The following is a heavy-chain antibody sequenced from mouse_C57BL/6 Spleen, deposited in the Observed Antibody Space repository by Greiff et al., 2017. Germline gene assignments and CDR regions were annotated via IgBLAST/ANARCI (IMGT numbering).Heavy chain of an antibody. CDR2: INPGSGGT. V-gene: IGHV1-54*01. CDR3: ARRYGSSPYYYAMDY. D-gene: IGHD1-1*01. J-gene: IGHJ4*01. CDR1: GYAFTNYL. Sequence: VKLQESGAELVRPGTSVKVSCKASGYAFTNYLIEWVKQRPGQGLEWIGVINPGSGGTNYNEKFKGKATLTADKSSSTAYMQLSSLTSEDSAVYFCARRYGSSPYYYAMDYWGQGTSVTVSS.